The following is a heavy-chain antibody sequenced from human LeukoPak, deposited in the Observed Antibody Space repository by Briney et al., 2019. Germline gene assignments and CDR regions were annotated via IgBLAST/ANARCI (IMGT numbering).Heavy chain of an antibody. D-gene: IGHD1-26*01. V-gene: IGHV1-2*02. CDR1: GYTLTDYY. CDR2: ITPNSGGT. Sequence: ASVKVSCKASGYTLTDYYIHWVRQAPGQGLEWMGWITPNSGGTNYAQKFQGRVTMTRDTSISTAYMELSRLRSDDTAVYYCARDPVVGARYDYWGQGTLVTVSS. CDR3: ARDPVVGARYDY. J-gene: IGHJ4*02.